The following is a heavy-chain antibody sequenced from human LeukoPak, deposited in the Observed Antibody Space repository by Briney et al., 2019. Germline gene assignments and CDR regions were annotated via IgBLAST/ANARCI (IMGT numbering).Heavy chain of an antibody. CDR2: ISDTGNT. D-gene: IGHD2-15*01. Sequence: GGSLRLSCAASGFTLSSYAMSWVRQAPGKGLEWVSAISDTGNTNHADSVKGRFTISRDSSKNTLFLQINRLRPEDAAVYYCAKAPVTTCRGAFCYPLDYWGLGTLVTVSS. J-gene: IGHJ4*02. V-gene: IGHV3-23*01. CDR1: GFTLSSYA. CDR3: AKAPVTTCRGAFCYPLDY.